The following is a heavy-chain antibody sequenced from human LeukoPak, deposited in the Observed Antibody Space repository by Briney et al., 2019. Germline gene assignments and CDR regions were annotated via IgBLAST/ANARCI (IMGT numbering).Heavy chain of an antibody. J-gene: IGHJ1*01. V-gene: IGHV3-30-3*01. Sequence: GGSLRLSCAASGFTFSSYAMHWVRQAPGKGLEWVAVISYDGSNKYYADSVKGRFTISRDNSKNTLYLQMNSLRAEDTAVYYCARGLPYYDSSGYYHEYFQHWGQGTLVTVSS. CDR3: ARGLPYYDSSGYYHEYFQH. D-gene: IGHD3-22*01. CDR1: GFTFSSYA. CDR2: ISYDGSNK.